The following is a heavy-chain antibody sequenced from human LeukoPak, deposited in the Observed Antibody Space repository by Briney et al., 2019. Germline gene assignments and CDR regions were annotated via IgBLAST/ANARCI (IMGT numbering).Heavy chain of an antibody. J-gene: IGHJ5*02. CDR3: ARDQVSSGGDNWFDP. Sequence: SETLSLTCTVSGGSISSYYWSWIRQPPGKGLEWIGYIYYSGSTNYNPSLKSRVTISVDTSKNQFSLKLSSVTAADTAVYYCARDQVSSGGDNWFDPWGQGTLVTVSS. V-gene: IGHV4-59*01. CDR2: IYYSGST. D-gene: IGHD6-19*01. CDR1: GGSISSYY.